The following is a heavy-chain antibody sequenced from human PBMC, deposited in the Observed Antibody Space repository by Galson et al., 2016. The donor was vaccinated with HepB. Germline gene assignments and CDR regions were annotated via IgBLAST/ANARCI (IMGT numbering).Heavy chain of an antibody. Sequence: SLRLSCAASGFTFNDYAMTWVRQASGKGLEWIASIGLSGSITHYSDSVKGRFTTSRDNSKNTAYLEMNSLRADDTAIYYCAKPHTSGWLTSFDHWGQGNLVTVSS. CDR1: GFTFNDYA. CDR3: AKPHTSGWLTSFDH. V-gene: IGHV3-23*01. CDR2: IGLSGSIT. J-gene: IGHJ4*02. D-gene: IGHD6-19*01.